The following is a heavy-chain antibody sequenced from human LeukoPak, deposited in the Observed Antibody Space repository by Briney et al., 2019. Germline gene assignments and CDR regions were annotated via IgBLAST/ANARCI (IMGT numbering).Heavy chain of an antibody. J-gene: IGHJ6*02. CDR3: VNLGQWLVPDYYYGLDV. CDR1: GITLSNYA. CDR2: ISSNGGST. D-gene: IGHD6-19*01. V-gene: IGHV3-64D*06. Sequence: GGSLRLSCSASGITLSNYAMHWVRQAPGKGLEYVSGISSNGGSTEYADSVKGRFTMSRDNSKNTPFLQVRSLRAEDTAVYYCVNLGQWLVPDYYYGLDVWGQGTPVTVSS.